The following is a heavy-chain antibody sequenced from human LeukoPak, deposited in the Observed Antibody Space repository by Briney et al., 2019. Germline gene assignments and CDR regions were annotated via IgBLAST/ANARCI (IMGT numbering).Heavy chain of an antibody. CDR2: IYDGRNT. Sequence: SETLSLTCTVSGGSITIHYWSWIRQLPGKGLEWIGYIYDGRNTNYNPSLKSRVTISADTSKNQSSLQLRSVTAADTAVYYCARAGWGDDSWSGPTINWVDPWGQGTLITVSS. CDR1: GGSITIHY. J-gene: IGHJ5*02. CDR3: ARAGWGDDSWSGPTINWVDP. D-gene: IGHD3-3*01. V-gene: IGHV4-59*11.